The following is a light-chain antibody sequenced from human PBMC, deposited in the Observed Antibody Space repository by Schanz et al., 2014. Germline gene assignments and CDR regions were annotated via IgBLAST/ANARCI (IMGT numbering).Light chain of an antibody. CDR3: NSYTTSGTVV. V-gene: IGLV2-14*02. CDR2: EGS. J-gene: IGLJ2*01. CDR1: SSDVGSYNL. Sequence: QSALTQPASVSGSPGQSITISCTGTSSDVGSYNLVSWYQHHPGKAPKLMIYEGSKRPSGVSNRFSGSGSGNTASLTISGLRAEDEAEYYCNSYTTSGTVVFGGGTKLTVL.